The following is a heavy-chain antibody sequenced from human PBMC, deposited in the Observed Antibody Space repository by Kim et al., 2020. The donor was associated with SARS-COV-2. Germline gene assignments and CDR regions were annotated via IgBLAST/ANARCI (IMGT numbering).Heavy chain of an antibody. Sequence: KYYADSVKGRFTISRDNSKNTLYLQMNSLRAEDTAVYYCARDNRENWFDPWGQGTLVTVSS. CDR3: ARDNRENWFDP. J-gene: IGHJ5*02. CDR2: K. V-gene: IGHV3-33*01.